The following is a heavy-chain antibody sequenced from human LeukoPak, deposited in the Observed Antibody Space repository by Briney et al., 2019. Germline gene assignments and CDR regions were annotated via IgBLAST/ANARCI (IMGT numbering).Heavy chain of an antibody. Sequence: GESLKISCKGAGYIFTTYWIAWVRQMPGKGLEWMGIIYPAYSDTRYSPSFQGQVTISADKSISTASLQWSSLGASDTAIYHCARYHSNSSGYYALDIWGQGTMVTVSS. J-gene: IGHJ3*02. CDR3: ARYHSNSSGYYALDI. D-gene: IGHD3-22*01. V-gene: IGHV5-51*01. CDR2: IYPAYSDT. CDR1: GYIFTTYW.